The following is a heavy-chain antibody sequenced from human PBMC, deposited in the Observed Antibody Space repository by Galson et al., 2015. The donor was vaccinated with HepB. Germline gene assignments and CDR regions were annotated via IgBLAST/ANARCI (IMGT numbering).Heavy chain of an antibody. J-gene: IGHJ4*02. CDR1: GGTFSSYT. Sequence: SVKVSCKASGGTFSSYTISWVRQAPGQGLEWMGRIIPILGIANYAQKFQGRVTITADKSTSTAYMELSSLRYEDTAVYYCASAVRGYCSGGSCYMIDYWGQGTLVTVSS. CDR2: IIPILGIA. CDR3: ASAVRGYCSGGSCYMIDY. V-gene: IGHV1-69*02. D-gene: IGHD2-15*01.